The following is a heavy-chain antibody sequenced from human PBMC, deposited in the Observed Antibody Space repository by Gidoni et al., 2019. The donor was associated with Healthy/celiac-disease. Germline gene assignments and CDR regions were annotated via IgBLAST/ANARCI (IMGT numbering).Heavy chain of an antibody. D-gene: IGHD4-17*01. V-gene: IGHV3-30*03. CDR3: ARNYGDYSGYFDY. J-gene: IGHJ4*02. Sequence: QVQLVESGGGVVQPGRSLRLSCAASGFTFSSYGMHWVRQAPGKGLEWVAVISYDGSNKYYADSVKGRFTISRDNSKNTLYLQMNSLRAEDTAVYYCARNYGDYSGYFDYWGQGTLVTVSS. CDR1: GFTFSSYG. CDR2: ISYDGSNK.